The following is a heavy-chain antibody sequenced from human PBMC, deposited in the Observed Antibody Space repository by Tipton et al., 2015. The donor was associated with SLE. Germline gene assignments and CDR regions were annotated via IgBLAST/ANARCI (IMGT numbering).Heavy chain of an antibody. D-gene: IGHD3-3*01. V-gene: IGHV4-59*11. J-gene: IGHJ4*02. CDR2: IYYSGST. CDR1: GGSISSHY. Sequence: TLSLTCTVSGGSISSHYWSWIRQPPGNGLEWIGYIYYSGSTNYNPSLKSRVTISVDTSKNQFSLKLSSVTAADTAVYYCARASIYDFWSGYYTALDYWGQGTLVTVSS. CDR3: ARASIYDFWSGYYTALDY.